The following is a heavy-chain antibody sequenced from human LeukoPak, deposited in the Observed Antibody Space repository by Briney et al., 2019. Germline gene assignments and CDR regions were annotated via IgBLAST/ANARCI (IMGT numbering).Heavy chain of an antibody. Sequence: KSSETLSLTCTVSGGSISSYYWSWIRQPPGKGLEWIGYIYYSGSTNYNPSLKSRVTISVDTSKNQFSLKLSSVTAADTAVYYCARLYYYDSSGYYSARYYYYYGMDVWGQGTTVTVSS. D-gene: IGHD3-22*01. CDR2: IYYSGST. CDR3: ARLYYYDSSGYYSARYYYYYGMDV. J-gene: IGHJ6*02. CDR1: GGSISSYY. V-gene: IGHV4-59*12.